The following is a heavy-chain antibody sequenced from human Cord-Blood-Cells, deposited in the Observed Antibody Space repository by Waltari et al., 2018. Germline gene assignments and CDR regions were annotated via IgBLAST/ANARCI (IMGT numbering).Heavy chain of an antibody. CDR1: GYSFTSYW. V-gene: IGHV5-51*03. Sequence: EVQLVQSGAEVKKPGESLKISCKGSGYSFTSYWIGWVRQMPGKGLEWMGINFPVKSNTRSSPSFQGKVTISADKSISTAYLQWSSLKASDTAMYYWASRGDSSSSGDAFDIWGQGTMVTVSS. D-gene: IGHD6-6*01. J-gene: IGHJ3*02. CDR2: NFPVKSNT. CDR3: ASRGDSSSSGDAFDI.